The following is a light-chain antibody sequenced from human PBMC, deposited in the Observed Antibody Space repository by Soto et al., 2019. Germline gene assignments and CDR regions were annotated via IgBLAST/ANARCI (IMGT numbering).Light chain of an antibody. CDR3: QQSFRPPLT. CDR1: QSINYY. Sequence: DLQMTQSPSSLSAPVGDRVTITCRASQSINYYLNWYQQKVGEPPKLLIYAASSLQSGVPSRLSGSGSGTDFTISVSSLQPEDGETYYGQQSFRPPLTFGGGTKVDIK. J-gene: IGKJ4*01. CDR2: AAS. V-gene: IGKV1-39*01.